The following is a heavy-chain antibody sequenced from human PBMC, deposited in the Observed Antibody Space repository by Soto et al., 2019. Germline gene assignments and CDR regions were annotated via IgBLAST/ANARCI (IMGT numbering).Heavy chain of an antibody. V-gene: IGHV1-69*13. CDR3: ASSGVVIIPTIYGMDV. D-gene: IGHD3-3*01. Sequence: SVKVSCKASGGTFSSYAISWVRQAPGQGLEWMGGIIPIFGTANYAQKFQGRVTITADESTSTAYMELSSLRSEDTAVYYCASSGVVIIPTIYGMDVWGQGTTVTVSS. J-gene: IGHJ6*02. CDR2: IIPIFGTA. CDR1: GGTFSSYA.